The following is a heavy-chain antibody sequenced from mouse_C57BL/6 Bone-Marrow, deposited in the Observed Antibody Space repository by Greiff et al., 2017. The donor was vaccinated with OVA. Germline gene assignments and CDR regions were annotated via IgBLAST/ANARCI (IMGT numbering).Heavy chain of an antibody. CDR2: IRNKANNHAT. D-gene: IGHD1-1*01. J-gene: IGHJ2*01. CDR3: TRGTTVVEEDYFDY. CDR1: GFTFSDAW. Sequence: EVKVEESGGGLVQPGGSMKLSCAASGFTFSDAWMDWVRQSPEKGLEWVAEIRNKANNHATYYAESVKGRFTISRDDSKSSVYLQMNSLRAEDTGIYYCTRGTTVVEEDYFDYWGQGTTLTVSS. V-gene: IGHV6-6*01.